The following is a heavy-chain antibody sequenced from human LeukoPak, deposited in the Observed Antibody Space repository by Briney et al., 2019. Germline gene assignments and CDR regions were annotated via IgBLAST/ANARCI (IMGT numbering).Heavy chain of an antibody. Sequence: SQTLSLTCTVSGGSISSGGYYWSWIRQPPGKGLEWIGYIYHSGSTYYNPSLKSRVTISVDRSKNQFSLKLSSVTAADTAVYYCARVYSYGLYYFDYWGQGTLVTVSS. CDR3: ARVYSYGLYYFDY. V-gene: IGHV4-30-2*01. CDR1: GGSISSGGYY. D-gene: IGHD5-18*01. CDR2: IYHSGST. J-gene: IGHJ4*02.